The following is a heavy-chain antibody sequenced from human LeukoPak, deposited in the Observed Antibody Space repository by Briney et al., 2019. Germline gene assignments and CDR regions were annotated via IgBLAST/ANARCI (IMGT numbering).Heavy chain of an antibody. CDR3: ARGLSIAVAGTRRAFDI. J-gene: IGHJ3*02. D-gene: IGHD6-19*01. V-gene: IGHV4-59*12. Sequence: SETLSLTCTVTGRSISSYYWSWIRQPPGKGLEWIGYIYYSGSTNYNPSLKSRVTISVDTSKNQFSLKLSSVTAADTAVYYCARGLSIAVAGTRRAFDIWGQGTMVTVSS. CDR2: IYYSGST. CDR1: GRSISSYY.